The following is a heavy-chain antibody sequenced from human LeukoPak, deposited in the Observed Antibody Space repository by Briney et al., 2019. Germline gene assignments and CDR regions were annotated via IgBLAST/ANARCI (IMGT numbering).Heavy chain of an antibody. CDR3: AGLGYCAYGVCYTGVDEPFNI. D-gene: IGHD2-8*01. V-gene: IGHV1-46*01. J-gene: IGHJ3*02. CDR2: INPSGGST. Sequence: ASVKVSCKASGYTFTSYYMHWVRQAPGQGLEWMGIINPSGGSTSYAQKFQGRVTMTRDTSTSTVYMELSSLRSEDTAVYYCAGLGYCAYGVCYTGVDEPFNIWGQGARVTVSS. CDR1: GYTFTSYY.